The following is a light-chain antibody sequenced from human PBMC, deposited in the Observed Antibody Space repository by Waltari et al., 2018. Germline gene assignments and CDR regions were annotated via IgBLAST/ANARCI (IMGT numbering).Light chain of an antibody. CDR2: LGS. V-gene: IGKV2-28*01. J-gene: IGKJ3*01. CDR1: QSLMYSNGYNY. CDR3: MQAVQTPFT. Sequence: DIVMTQSPLSLPVTPGEPAAISCRSSQSLMYSNGYNYLEWYLQKPGQSPQLLIYLGSNRASGVPDRFSGSGSGTDFTLKISRVEAEDVGVYYCMQAVQTPFTFGPGTKVDIK.